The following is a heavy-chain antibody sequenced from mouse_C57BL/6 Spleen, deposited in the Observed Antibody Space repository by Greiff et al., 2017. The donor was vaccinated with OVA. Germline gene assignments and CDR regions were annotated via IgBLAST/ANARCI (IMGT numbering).Heavy chain of an antibody. CDR1: GFSLTSYG. D-gene: IGHD1-1*02. Sequence: VQLVESGPGLVQPSQSLSITCTVSGFSLTSYGVHWVRQSPGKGLEWLGVIWSGGSTDYNAAFISRLSISKDNSKSQVFFKMNSLQADDTAIYYCARNRGLGNYFDYWGQGTTLTVSS. CDR3: ARNRGLGNYFDY. CDR2: IWSGGST. V-gene: IGHV2-2*01. J-gene: IGHJ2*01.